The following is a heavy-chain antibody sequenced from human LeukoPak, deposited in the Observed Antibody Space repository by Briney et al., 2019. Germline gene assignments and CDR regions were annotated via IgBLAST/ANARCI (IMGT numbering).Heavy chain of an antibody. V-gene: IGHV1-2*02. CDR1: GDTFTGYY. CDR2: INPNSGGT. CDR3: ASPGGQGSGSYSTLYYYYYGMDV. D-gene: IGHD3-10*01. Sequence: ASVKVSCKASGDTFTGYYMHWVRQAPGQGLEWMGWINPNSGGTNYAQKFQGRVTMTRDTSISTAYMELSRLRSDDTAVYYCASPGGQGSGSYSTLYYYYYGMDVWGQGTTVTVSS. J-gene: IGHJ6*02.